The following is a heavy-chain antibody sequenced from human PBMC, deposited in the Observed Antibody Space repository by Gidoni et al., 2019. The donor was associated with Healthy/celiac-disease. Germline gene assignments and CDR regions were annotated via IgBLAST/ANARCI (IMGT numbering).Heavy chain of an antibody. CDR3: AKDPRYGDGVSSGSDY. D-gene: IGHD4-17*01. CDR1: GFTFSSYA. J-gene: IGHJ4*02. Sequence: EVQLLESGGGLVQPGGSLRLSCAASGFTFSSYAMSWVRQAPGKGLEWVSAISGSGGSTYYADSVKGRFTISRDNSKNTLYLQMNSLRAEDTAVYYCAKDPRYGDGVSSGSDYWGQGTLVTVSS. CDR2: ISGSGGST. V-gene: IGHV3-23*01.